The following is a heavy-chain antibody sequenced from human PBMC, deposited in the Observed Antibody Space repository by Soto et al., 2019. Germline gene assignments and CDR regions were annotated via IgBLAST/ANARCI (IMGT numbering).Heavy chain of an antibody. V-gene: IGHV3-33*01. CDR2: IWYDGSNK. CDR1: GFTFSSYG. Sequence: GGSLILSCAASGFTFSSYGMHWVRQAPGKGLEWVAVIWYDGSNKYYADSVKGRFTISRDNSKNTLYLQMNSLRAEDTAVYYCARDIVSAAMYSYNAMDVWGTGTMGTVSS. CDR3: ARDIVSAAMYSYNAMDV. J-gene: IGHJ6*04. D-gene: IGHD2-2*01.